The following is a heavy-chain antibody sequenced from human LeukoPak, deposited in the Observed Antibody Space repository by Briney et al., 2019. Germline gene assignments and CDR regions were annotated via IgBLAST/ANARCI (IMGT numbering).Heavy chain of an antibody. J-gene: IGHJ4*02. V-gene: IGHV4-61*02. Sequence: SQTLSITCTVSGGSISSGSYYWSWIRQPAGKGLEWIGRIYTSGSTNYNPSLKSRVTISVDTSKNQFSLKLSSVTAADTAVYYCARAVSVAAGLLHYWGQGTLVTVSS. CDR2: IYTSGST. CDR1: GGSISSGSYY. D-gene: IGHD6-13*01. CDR3: ARAVSVAAGLLHY.